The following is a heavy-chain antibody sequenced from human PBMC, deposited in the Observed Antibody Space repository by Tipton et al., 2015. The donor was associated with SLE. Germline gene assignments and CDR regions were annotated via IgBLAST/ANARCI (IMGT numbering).Heavy chain of an antibody. J-gene: IGHJ4*02. Sequence: PGLVKPSETLSVTCSVSGGSIDRSSYYWGWIRQAPGKGLVWIGEIADTGRPNYNPSLKSLVTISLDTSKSQFSLIPNSLTAADTAVYYCARGPFQRWPPGAYWGQGTLVTVSS. CDR3: ARGPFQRWPPGAY. CDR1: GGSIDRSSYY. D-gene: IGHD6-19*01. CDR2: IADTGRP. V-gene: IGHV4-39*07.